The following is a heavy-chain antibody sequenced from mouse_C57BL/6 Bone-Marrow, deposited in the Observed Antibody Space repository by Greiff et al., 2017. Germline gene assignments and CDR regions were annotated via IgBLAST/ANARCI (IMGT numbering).Heavy chain of an antibody. J-gene: IGHJ3*01. V-gene: IGHV1-69*01. CDR1: GYTFTSYW. CDR3: ARDGCGGAWFAY. CDR2: IDPSDSYT. Sequence: QVQLQQPGAELVMPGASVKLSCKASGYTFTSYWMHWVKQRPGQGLEWIGEIDPSDSYTNYNQKFKGKSTLTVDKSSSTAYMQLSSLTSEDSAVYDCARDGCGGAWFAYGDRGTRVTVSA. D-gene: IGHD1-1*01.